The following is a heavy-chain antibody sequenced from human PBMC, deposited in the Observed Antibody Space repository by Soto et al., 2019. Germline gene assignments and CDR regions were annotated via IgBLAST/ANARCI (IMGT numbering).Heavy chain of an antibody. CDR3: AKDRGIIVKARDAFDV. D-gene: IGHD3-16*02. J-gene: IGHJ3*01. CDR1: GFTLSMSA. Sequence: EVQLMESGGGLVQPGGSLRLSCASSGFTLSMSAVNWVRQAPGKGLEWVSYISDSGDRTYYADSVKGRFTISRDRSKNTVSLQMDSLSAVDSAVYYCAKDRGIIVKARDAFDVWGQGTKVTVSS. CDR2: ISDSGDRT. V-gene: IGHV3-23*01.